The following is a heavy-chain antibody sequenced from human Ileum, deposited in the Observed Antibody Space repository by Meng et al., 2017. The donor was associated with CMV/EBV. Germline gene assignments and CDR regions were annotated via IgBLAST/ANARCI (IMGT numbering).Heavy chain of an antibody. Sequence: GESLKISCVASGFTFSDYGMHWVRQAPGKGLEWVTFIHYDTRSIDYADSVKGRFTISRDNAKNSLYLQMNSLRAEDTAVYYCARENHIVSDYWGQGTLVTVSS. CDR3: ARENHIVSDY. V-gene: IGHV3-30*02. CDR2: IHYDTRSI. D-gene: IGHD2-21*01. J-gene: IGHJ4*02. CDR1: GFTFSDYG.